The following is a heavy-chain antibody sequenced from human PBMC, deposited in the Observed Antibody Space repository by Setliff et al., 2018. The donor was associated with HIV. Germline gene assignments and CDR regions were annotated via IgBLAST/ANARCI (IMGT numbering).Heavy chain of an antibody. Sequence: SETLSLTCAVYGGSFSAYYWTWIRQPPGKGLEWIGEISHGGSTSYNPSLTSRVTMSVDSSKKQFSLRLTSVAAADTAVYYCVRGARSGDRRFDYWGQGTLVTVSS. D-gene: IGHD3-3*01. CDR1: GGSFSAYY. J-gene: IGHJ4*02. CDR2: ISHGGST. CDR3: VRGARSGDRRFDY. V-gene: IGHV4-34*01.